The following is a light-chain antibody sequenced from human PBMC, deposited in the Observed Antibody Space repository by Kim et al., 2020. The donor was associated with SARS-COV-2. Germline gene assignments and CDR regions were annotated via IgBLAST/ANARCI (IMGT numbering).Light chain of an antibody. V-gene: IGLV1-51*01. CDR2: DNN. CDR3: GTWDTSLSAWV. CDR1: RSNIGNNF. J-gene: IGLJ3*02. Sequence: GQKVTISCSGSRSNIGNNFMSWYQKFPGTAPKLLIYDNNERPSGIPDRFSGSKSGTSATLGITGLQTGDESDYYCGTWDTSLSAWVFGGGTKLTVL.